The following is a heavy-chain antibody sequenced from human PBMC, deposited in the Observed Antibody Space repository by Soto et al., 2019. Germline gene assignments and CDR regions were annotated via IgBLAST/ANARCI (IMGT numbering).Heavy chain of an antibody. D-gene: IGHD3-10*01. CDR2: IYYSGST. V-gene: IGHV4-30-4*01. J-gene: IGHJ6*02. CDR1: GGSISSGDYY. Sequence: QVQLQESGPGLVKPSQTLSLTCTVSGGSISSGDYYWSWIRQPPGKGLEWIGYIYYSGSTYYNPSLKSRVTTSVDTSKNQFSLKLSSVTAADTAVYYCARVGFGELLAHGMDVWGQGTTVTVSS. CDR3: ARVGFGELLAHGMDV.